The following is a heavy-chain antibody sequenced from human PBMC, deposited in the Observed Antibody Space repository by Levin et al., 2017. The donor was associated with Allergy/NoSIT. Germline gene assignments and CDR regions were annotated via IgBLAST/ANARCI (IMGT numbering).Heavy chain of an antibody. Sequence: GGSLRLSFAASGFTFSSYWMSWVRQAPGKGLEWVANIKQDGSEKNYVDSVKGRFSISRDNAKNSLYLQMNSLRAEDTAVYYCARDKLQPGGTGSCDCWGQGTLVTVSS. V-gene: IGHV3-7*01. CDR3: ARDKLQPGGTGSCDC. D-gene: IGHD1-14*01. CDR2: IKQDGSEK. J-gene: IGHJ4*02. CDR1: GFTFSSYW.